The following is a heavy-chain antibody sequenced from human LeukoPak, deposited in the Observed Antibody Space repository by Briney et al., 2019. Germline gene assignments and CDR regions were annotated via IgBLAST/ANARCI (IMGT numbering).Heavy chain of an antibody. Sequence: SETLSLTCTVSGYSISSGYYWGWIRQPPGKGLEWIGSIYHSGSTYYNPSLKSRVTISVDTSKNQFSLKLSSVTAADTAVYYCARCSSSSYCMDVWGKGTTVTVSS. D-gene: IGHD6-6*01. CDR2: IYHSGST. CDR3: ARCSSSSYCMDV. V-gene: IGHV4-38-2*02. J-gene: IGHJ6*03. CDR1: GYSISSGYY.